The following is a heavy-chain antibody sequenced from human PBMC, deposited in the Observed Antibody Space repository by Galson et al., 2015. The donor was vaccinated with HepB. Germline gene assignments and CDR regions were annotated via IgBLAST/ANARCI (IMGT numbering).Heavy chain of an antibody. CDR3: ARDGVNIAAQVDY. CDR2: IIPILGIA. Sequence: SVKVSCKASGGTFSSYAISWVRQAPGQGLEWMGRIIPILGIANYAQKFQGRVTITADKSTSTAYMELSSLRSEDTAVYYCARDGVNIAAQVDYWGQGTLVTVSS. V-gene: IGHV1-69*04. CDR1: GGTFSSYA. D-gene: IGHD6-13*01. J-gene: IGHJ4*02.